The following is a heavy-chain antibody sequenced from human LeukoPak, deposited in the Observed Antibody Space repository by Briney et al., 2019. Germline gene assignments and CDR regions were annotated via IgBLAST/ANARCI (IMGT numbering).Heavy chain of an antibody. CDR1: GFTFSSYA. CDR3: AHISSSWPDY. D-gene: IGHD6-13*01. J-gene: IGHJ4*02. V-gene: IGHV3-23*01. Sequence: GGSLRLSCAASGFTFSSYAMSWVRQAPGKGREWVSDISGSGGSTYYADSVKGRFTISRDNSKNTLYLQMNSLRAEDTAVYYCAHISSSWPDYWGQGTLVTVSS. CDR2: ISGSGGST.